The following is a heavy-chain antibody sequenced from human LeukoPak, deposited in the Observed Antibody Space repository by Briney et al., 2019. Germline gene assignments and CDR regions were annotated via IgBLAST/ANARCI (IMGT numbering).Heavy chain of an antibody. CDR1: GFTFSSYG. V-gene: IGHV3-30*18. CDR2: ISYDGSNK. Sequence: TGGSLRLSCAASGFTFSSYGMHWVRQAPGKGLEWVAVISYDGSNKYYADSVKGRFTISRDNSKNTLYLQMNSLRAEDTAVYYCAKVLPRYSSSPGAPTYWGQGTLVTVSS. J-gene: IGHJ4*02. D-gene: IGHD6-13*01. CDR3: AKVLPRYSSSPGAPTY.